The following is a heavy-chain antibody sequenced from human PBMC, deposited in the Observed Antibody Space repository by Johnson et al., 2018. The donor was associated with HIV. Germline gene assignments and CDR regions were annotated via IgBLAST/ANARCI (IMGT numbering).Heavy chain of an antibody. CDR2: ILYDGSNK. CDR1: GFTFDDYA. Sequence: QVQLVESGGGVVQPGRSLRLSCAASGFTFDDYAMHWVRQAPGKGLEWVAVILYDGSNKFYADSVKGRFTISRDNSRNTLYLQMNSLRPEDTAVYYCASGDDDGFWGRGTLVTVSS. V-gene: IGHV3-30-3*01. J-gene: IGHJ4*03. D-gene: IGHD5-12*01. CDR3: ASGDDDGF.